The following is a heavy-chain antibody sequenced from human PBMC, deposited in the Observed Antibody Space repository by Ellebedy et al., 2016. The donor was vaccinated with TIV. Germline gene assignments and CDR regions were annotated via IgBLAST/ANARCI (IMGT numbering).Heavy chain of an antibody. Sequence: GESLKISCAASGFTFSSYAMNWVRQAPGKGLEWVAGIGVGGGSTYYADSVKGRFTVSRDTSRSTLFLQMNSLRAEDTAVYYCTRPAVGHTTGCCRYYFDYWGLGTLVTVSS. CDR2: IGVGGGST. CDR1: GFTFSSYA. V-gene: IGHV3-23*01. J-gene: IGHJ4*02. D-gene: IGHD1-1*01. CDR3: TRPAVGHTTGCCRYYFDY.